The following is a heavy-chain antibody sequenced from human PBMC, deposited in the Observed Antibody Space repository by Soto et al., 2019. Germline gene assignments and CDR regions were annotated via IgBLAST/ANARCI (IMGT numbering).Heavy chain of an antibody. D-gene: IGHD6-13*01. CDR1: GFTFSSYG. Sequence: SLRLSCAASGFTFSSYGMHWVRQAPGKGLEWVAVISYDGSNKYYADSVKGRFTISRDNSKNTLYLQMNSLRAEDTAVYYCAKDRRYSSSSYYYYYGMDVWGQGTTVTVPS. V-gene: IGHV3-30*18. CDR2: ISYDGSNK. CDR3: AKDRRYSSSSYYYYYGMDV. J-gene: IGHJ6*02.